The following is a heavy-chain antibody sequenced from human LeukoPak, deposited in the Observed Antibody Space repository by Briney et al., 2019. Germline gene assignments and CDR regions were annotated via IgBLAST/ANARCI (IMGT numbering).Heavy chain of an antibody. CDR1: GGSISSSSYY. D-gene: IGHD3-9*01. V-gene: IGHV4-39*07. CDR3: ARVPGVYYDILTGYGSGWFDP. J-gene: IGHJ5*02. Sequence: PSETLSLTCTVSGGSISSSSYYWGWVRQPPGKGLEWIGSIYYSGSTYYNPSLWSRVTISVDTSKNQFSLSLRSLTAADTAVYYCARVPGVYYDILTGYGSGWFDPWGQGTLVTVSS. CDR2: IYYSGST.